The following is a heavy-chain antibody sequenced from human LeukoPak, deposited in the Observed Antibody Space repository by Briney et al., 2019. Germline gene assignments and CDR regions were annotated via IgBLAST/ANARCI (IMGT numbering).Heavy chain of an antibody. CDR1: GDSISSNTW. CDR3: ARDLKLDGSSGYYAFDI. CDR2: IFHGGST. Sequence: SETLSLTCAVSGDSISSNTWWSWVRQPPGKGLEWTGEIFHGGSTNYNSSLKSRVTLSLDKSKNQFSLKLDSVTAADTAVYYCARDLKLDGSSGYYAFDIWGQGTMVTVSS. D-gene: IGHD3-22*01. J-gene: IGHJ3*02. V-gene: IGHV4-4*02.